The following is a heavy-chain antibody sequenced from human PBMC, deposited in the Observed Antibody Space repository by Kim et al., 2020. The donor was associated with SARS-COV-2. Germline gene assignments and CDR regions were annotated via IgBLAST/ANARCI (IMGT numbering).Heavy chain of an antibody. Sequence: SETLSLTCAVYVESFSGFYWTWIRQAPGKGLEGIGEINHSGSTNYNPSLKSRVTMSVDTSKNQVSLNVTSVTAADTAVYYCARRSMGQGVEYWGQGTRVT. V-gene: IGHV4-34*01. CDR2: INHSGST. CDR1: VESFSGFY. J-gene: IGHJ4*02. CDR3: ARRSMGQGVEY. D-gene: IGHD3-10*01.